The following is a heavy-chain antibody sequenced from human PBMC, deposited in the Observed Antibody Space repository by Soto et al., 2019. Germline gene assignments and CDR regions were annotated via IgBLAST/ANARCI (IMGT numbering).Heavy chain of an antibody. CDR1: GFTFSSYG. CDR3: ARDFYDFWSGYQNFFDC. D-gene: IGHD3-3*01. J-gene: IGHJ4*02. V-gene: IGHV3-33*01. CDR2: IWYDGSNK. Sequence: QVQLVESGGGVVQPGRSLRLSCTASGFTFSSYGMHWVRQAPGKGLEWVAVIWYDGSNKYYADSVKGRFTISRDNSKNTLYLQMNSLRAEDTAVYYCARDFYDFWSGYQNFFDCWGQGTLVTVSS.